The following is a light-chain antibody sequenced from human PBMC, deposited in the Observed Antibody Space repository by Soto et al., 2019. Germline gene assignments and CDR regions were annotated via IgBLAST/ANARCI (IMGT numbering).Light chain of an antibody. CDR2: DVS. Sequence: QSALTQPRSVSGSPGQSVTISCTGASSDVGAYNYVSWYQRHPGRAPKLLLHDVSERPSGLPDRFSGSKSGNTASLTISGLQAGDEADYYRCPYAGMYIWVFGGGT. V-gene: IGLV2-11*01. CDR1: SSDVGAYNY. CDR3: CPYAGMYIWV. J-gene: IGLJ3*02.